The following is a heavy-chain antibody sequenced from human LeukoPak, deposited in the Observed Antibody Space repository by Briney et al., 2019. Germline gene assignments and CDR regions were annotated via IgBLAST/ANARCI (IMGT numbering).Heavy chain of an antibody. CDR1: GGTFSSYA. CDR3: ARVQQQLLDFDY. D-gene: IGHD6-13*01. V-gene: IGHV1-69*13. J-gene: IGHJ4*02. Sequence: ASVKVSCKASGGTFSSYAISWVRQAPGQGHEWMGGIIPIFGTANYAQKFQGRVTITADESTSTAYMELSSLRSEDTAVYYCARVQQQLLDFDYWGQGTLVTVSS. CDR2: IIPIFGTA.